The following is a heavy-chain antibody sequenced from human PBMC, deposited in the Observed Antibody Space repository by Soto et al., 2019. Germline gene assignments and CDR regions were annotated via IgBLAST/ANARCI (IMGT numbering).Heavy chain of an antibody. CDR1: GGTFSSYA. CDR2: IIPIFGTA. D-gene: IGHD2-15*01. J-gene: IGHJ6*02. CDR3: ARSQGGSSSLDIYYYYYYGMDV. V-gene: IGHV1-69*01. Sequence: QVQLVQSGAEVKKPGSSVKVSCKAPGGTFSSYAISWVRQAPGQGLEWMGGIIPIFGTAKYAQKFQGRVTITEDESTSTGYMELSSLRSEATAVYYCARSQGGSSSLDIYYYYYYGMDVWGQGTTVTVSS.